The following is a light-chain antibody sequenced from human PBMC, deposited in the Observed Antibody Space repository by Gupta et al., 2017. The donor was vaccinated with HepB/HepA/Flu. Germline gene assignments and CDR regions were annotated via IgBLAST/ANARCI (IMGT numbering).Light chain of an antibody. V-gene: IGKV3-11*01. CDR1: QSVSSY. J-gene: IGKJ4*01. Sequence: EIVLTQSPATLSLSTGERATVSCRASQSVSSYLVWYQQKPGQAPRLLIYDVSNRATGIPARFSGSGSGTDFTLTINSLEPEDFAVYYCQQRSNWPLTFGGGTKVEIK. CDR2: DVS. CDR3: QQRSNWPLT.